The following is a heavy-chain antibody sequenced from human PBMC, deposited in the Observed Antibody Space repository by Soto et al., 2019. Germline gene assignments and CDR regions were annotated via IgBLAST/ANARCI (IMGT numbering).Heavy chain of an antibody. V-gene: IGHV3-30*18. CDR2: ISYDGSNK. Sequence: GGSLRLSCAASGFTFSSYGMHWVRQAPGKGLEWVAVISYDGSNKYYADSVKGRFTISRDNSKNTLYLQMNSLRAEDTAVYYCAKEVATVIYYYYGMDVWGQGTTVTVSS. CDR1: GFTFSSYG. J-gene: IGHJ6*02. D-gene: IGHD5-12*01. CDR3: AKEVATVIYYYYGMDV.